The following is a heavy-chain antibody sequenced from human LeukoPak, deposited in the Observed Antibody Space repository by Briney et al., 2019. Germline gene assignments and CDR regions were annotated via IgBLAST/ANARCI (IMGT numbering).Heavy chain of an antibody. J-gene: IGHJ6*03. V-gene: IGHV4-59*01. Sequence: SETLSLTCTVSGGSISSYYWSWIRQPPGKGLEWIGYIYYSGSTNYNPSLKSRVTISVDTSKNQFSLKLSSVTAADTAVYYCARSELYYYYMDVWGKGTTVTVSS. CDR3: ARSELYYYYMDV. CDR1: GGSISSYY. D-gene: IGHD1-26*01. CDR2: IYYSGST.